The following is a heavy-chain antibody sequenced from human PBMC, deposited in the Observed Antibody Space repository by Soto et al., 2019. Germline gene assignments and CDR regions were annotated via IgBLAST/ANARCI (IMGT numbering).Heavy chain of an antibody. CDR3: LRCIAARPGYYYYGMDV. V-gene: IGHV1-69*13. D-gene: IGHD6-6*01. CDR2: IIPIFGTA. CDR1: GGTFSSYA. Sequence: SVRVSCKXSGGTFSSYAISWVRQAPGQGLEWMGGIIPIFGTANYAQKFQGRVTITADESTSTAYMEQSSLRSEDTAVYYCLRCIAARPGYYYYGMDVWGQGTTVTVSS. J-gene: IGHJ6*02.